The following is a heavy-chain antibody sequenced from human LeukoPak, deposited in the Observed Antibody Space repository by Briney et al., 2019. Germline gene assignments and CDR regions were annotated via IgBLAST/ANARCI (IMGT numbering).Heavy chain of an antibody. CDR2: IYYSGST. V-gene: IGHV4-59*01. J-gene: IGHJ4*02. CDR3: ARADSSSWYGRYYFDY. D-gene: IGHD6-13*01. Sequence: PSETLSLTCTVSGGSISSYYWSWIRQPPGKGLEWLGYIYYSGSTNYNPSLKSRVTISVDTSKNQFSLKLSSVTAADTAVYYCARADSSSWYGRYYFDYWGQGTLVTVSS. CDR1: GGSISSYY.